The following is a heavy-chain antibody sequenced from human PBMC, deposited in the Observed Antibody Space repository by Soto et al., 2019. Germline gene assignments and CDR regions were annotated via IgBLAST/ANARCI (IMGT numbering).Heavy chain of an antibody. CDR2: INWNSGSI. CDR3: VKDESINWYSGHFRH. J-gene: IGHJ1*01. Sequence: LRLSCAASGFTFDDYAMHWVRQVPGKGLEWVSGINWNSGSIGYGDSVKGRFAISRDNAKNSLHLQMNSLSAEDTAFYYCVKDESINWYSGHFRHWGQGALVTVSS. D-gene: IGHD6-13*01. V-gene: IGHV3-9*01. CDR1: GFTFDDYA.